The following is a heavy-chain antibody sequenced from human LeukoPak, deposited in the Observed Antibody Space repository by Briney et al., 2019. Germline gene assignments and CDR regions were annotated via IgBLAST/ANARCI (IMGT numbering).Heavy chain of an antibody. J-gene: IGHJ6*03. V-gene: IGHV3-30*03. Sequence: GGSLRLSCAASGFTFSSYGMHWVRQAPGKGLEWVAVISYDGSNKYYADSVKGRFTISRDNSKNTLYLQMNSLRAEDTAVYYCARHSSSWYGYYYYYYMDVWGKGTTVTVSS. CDR1: GFTFSSYG. D-gene: IGHD6-13*01. CDR3: ARHSSSWYGYYYYYYMDV. CDR2: ISYDGSNK.